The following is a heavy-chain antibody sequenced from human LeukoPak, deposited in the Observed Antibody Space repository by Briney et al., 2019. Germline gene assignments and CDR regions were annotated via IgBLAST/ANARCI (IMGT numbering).Heavy chain of an antibody. CDR1: GYTFTSYY. CDR2: INPSGGST. CDR3: AREVGATGFDY. Sequence: ASVKVSCKASGYTFTSYYMHWVRQAPGQGLEWMGIINPSGGSTSYALKFQGRVTMTRDMSTSTVYMELSSLRSEDTAVYYCAREVGATGFDYWGQGTLVTVSS. J-gene: IGHJ4*02. V-gene: IGHV1-46*01. D-gene: IGHD1-26*01.